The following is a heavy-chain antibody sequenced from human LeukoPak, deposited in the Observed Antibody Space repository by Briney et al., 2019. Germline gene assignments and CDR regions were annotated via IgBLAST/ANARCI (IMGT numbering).Heavy chain of an antibody. V-gene: IGHV3-21*01. CDR2: ISTISTYI. J-gene: IGHJ4*02. Sequence: PAGSLRLSCAASRFTFSSYNMNWVRQAPGKGLEWVSSISTISTYIYYADSVKGRFTISRDNAKNSLYLQMNSLRAEDTALYYCARGSDLEGSFDYWGQGTLVTVSS. CDR3: ARGSDLEGSFDY. CDR1: RFTFSSYN. D-gene: IGHD5-24*01.